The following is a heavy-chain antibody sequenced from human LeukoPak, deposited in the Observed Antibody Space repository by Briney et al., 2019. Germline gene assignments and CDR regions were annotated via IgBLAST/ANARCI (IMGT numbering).Heavy chain of an antibody. CDR2: IQNDESSK. Sequence: PGGSLRLSCAASGFTFSTYGMHWVRQAPGKGLEWVAFIQNDESSKHYADSVKGRFTISRDNSKNTLYLQVNNLRAEDTAVYYCANPDYWGQGTLVTVSS. CDR1: GFTFSTYG. J-gene: IGHJ4*02. CDR3: ANPDY. V-gene: IGHV3-30*02.